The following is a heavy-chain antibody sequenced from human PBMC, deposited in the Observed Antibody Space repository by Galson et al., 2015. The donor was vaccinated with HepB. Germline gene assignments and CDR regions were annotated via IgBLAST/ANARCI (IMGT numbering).Heavy chain of an antibody. Sequence: SLRLSCAASEFSFSTYHMNWVRQAPGKGLEWVSYIDSTSSYTYYADSVKGRFTIYRDNAKDTLYLQMNSLRAEDTAVFYCARSSGSNYFYGMDVWGQGTTVTVSS. CDR1: EFSFSTYH. CDR3: ARSSGSNYFYGMDV. CDR2: IDSTSSYT. V-gene: IGHV3-21*06. D-gene: IGHD5-12*01. J-gene: IGHJ6*02.